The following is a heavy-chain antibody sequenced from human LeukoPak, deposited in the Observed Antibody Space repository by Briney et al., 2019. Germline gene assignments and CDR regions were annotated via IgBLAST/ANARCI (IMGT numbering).Heavy chain of an antibody. CDR2: INHSVNT. CDR3: ARGTRKGITKMRNYYYYMDV. D-gene: IGHD3-10*01. J-gene: IGHJ6*03. Sequence: GSLRLSCAASGFTLSDHYMDWVRQAPGKGLEWIGEINHSVNTNYNPSLKSRVTISVDTSKNQFSLRLSSVTAADTAVYYCARGTRKGITKMRNYYYYMDVWGKGTTVTVSS. CDR1: GFTLSDHY. V-gene: IGHV4-34*01.